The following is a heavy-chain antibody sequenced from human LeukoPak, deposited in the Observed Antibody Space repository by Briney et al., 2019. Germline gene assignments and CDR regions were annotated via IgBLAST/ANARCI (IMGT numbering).Heavy chain of an antibody. CDR3: ARHYSSSSDELGY. D-gene: IGHD6-6*01. J-gene: IGHJ4*02. Sequence: GESLKISCKGSGYSFTSYWIGGVRQLPGKGLEWMGIIYPGDSDTRYSPSFQGQVTISADKSISTAYLQWSSLKASDTAMYYCARHYSSSSDELGYWGQGTLVTVSS. CDR1: GYSFTSYW. CDR2: IYPGDSDT. V-gene: IGHV5-51*01.